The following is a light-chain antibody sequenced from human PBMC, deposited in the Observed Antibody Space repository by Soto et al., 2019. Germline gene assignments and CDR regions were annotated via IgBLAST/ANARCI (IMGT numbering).Light chain of an antibody. CDR1: QSIGGW. CDR2: DAF. Sequence: DIQMTQSPSTLSASIGDRVTITCRASQSIGGWLAWYQQRPGKAPNLLIYDAFSVKSGVPSRFSGSTAGTKFTLAISGLQPEDFATYYCQHYHSYPYTFGQGTKLEIK. J-gene: IGKJ2*01. V-gene: IGKV1-5*01. CDR3: QHYHSYPYT.